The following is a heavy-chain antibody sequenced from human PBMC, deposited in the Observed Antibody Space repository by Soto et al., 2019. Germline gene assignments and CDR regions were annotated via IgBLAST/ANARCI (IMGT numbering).Heavy chain of an antibody. Sequence: SETLSLTCTVSGASISGFYWSWSRKSAGKGLEWIGRIYATGTTDYNPSLKSRVMMSVDTSKKQFSLKLRSVTAADTAVYYCVRDGTKTLRDWFDPWGQGISVTVSS. D-gene: IGHD1-1*01. J-gene: IGHJ5*02. CDR1: GASISGFY. V-gene: IGHV4-4*07. CDR3: VRDGTKTLRDWFDP. CDR2: IYATGTT.